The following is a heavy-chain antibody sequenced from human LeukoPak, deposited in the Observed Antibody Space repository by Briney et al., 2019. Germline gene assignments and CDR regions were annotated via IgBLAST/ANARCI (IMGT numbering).Heavy chain of an antibody. CDR1: GGTFSSYA. CDR3: ARDPNPDYGDYYVDY. D-gene: IGHD4-17*01. Sequence: GASVKVSCKASGGTFSSYAISWGRQAPGQGLEWMGRIIPILGIANYAQKFQGRVTITADKSTSTAYMELSSLRSEDTAVYYCARDPNPDYGDYYVDYWGQGTLVTVSS. V-gene: IGHV1-69*04. CDR2: IIPILGIA. J-gene: IGHJ4*02.